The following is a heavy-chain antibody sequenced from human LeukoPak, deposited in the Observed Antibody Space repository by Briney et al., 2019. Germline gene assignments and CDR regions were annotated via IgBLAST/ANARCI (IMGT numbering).Heavy chain of an antibody. Sequence: GGSLRLSCAASGFTFSSYYMHWVRQAPGKGLVWVSRINSDGSSTTYADSVKGRFTISRDNAKNTLYLQMNSLKVEDTAVYYCTRVFVGDEYSSSGYWGQGTLVTVSS. J-gene: IGHJ4*02. CDR1: GFTFSSYY. CDR2: INSDGSST. D-gene: IGHD6-13*01. CDR3: TRVFVGDEYSSSGY. V-gene: IGHV3-74*01.